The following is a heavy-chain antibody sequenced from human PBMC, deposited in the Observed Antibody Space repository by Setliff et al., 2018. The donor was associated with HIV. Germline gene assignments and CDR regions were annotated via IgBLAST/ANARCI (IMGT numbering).Heavy chain of an antibody. V-gene: IGHV4-38-2*01. J-gene: IGHJ1*01. CDR2: IYRSGST. Sequence: TSETLSLTCAVSAYSISSGYYWGWIRQPPGKGLEWIGSIYRSGSTYYNPSLMSRVTISVDTSKNQFSLKLRSVTAADTAVYYCARQWRDQYNSGVSTEYFQHWGLGTLVTVSS. CDR1: AYSISSGYY. CDR3: ARQWRDQYNSGVSTEYFQH. D-gene: IGHD3-22*01.